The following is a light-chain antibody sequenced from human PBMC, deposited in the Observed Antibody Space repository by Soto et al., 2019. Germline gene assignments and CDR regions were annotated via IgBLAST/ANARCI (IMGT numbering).Light chain of an antibody. CDR2: DAS. J-gene: IGKJ5*01. CDR1: QDISKF. V-gene: IGKV1-9*01. CDR3: QQLNTYLIT. Sequence: DIQMTQSPSSLSASVGDRVTITCQASQDISKFLNWYHQKPGKAPKLLIYDASTLQSGVPSRFSGSGSGTEFTLTINSLQPEDFATYYCQQLNTYLITFGQGTRLEIK.